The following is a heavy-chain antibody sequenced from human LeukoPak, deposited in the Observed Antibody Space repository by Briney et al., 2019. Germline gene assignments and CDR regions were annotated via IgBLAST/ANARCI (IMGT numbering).Heavy chain of an antibody. V-gene: IGHV3-43*01. CDR2: ISWDGGST. Sequence: GGSLRLSCAASGFTFDDYTMHWVRQAPGKGLEWVSLISWDGGSTYYADSVKGRFTISRDNSKNSLYLQMNSLRTEDTALYYCAKSKTTVTTGYLDYWGQGTLVTVSS. CDR1: GFTFDDYT. CDR3: AKSKTTVTTGYLDY. D-gene: IGHD4-17*01. J-gene: IGHJ4*02.